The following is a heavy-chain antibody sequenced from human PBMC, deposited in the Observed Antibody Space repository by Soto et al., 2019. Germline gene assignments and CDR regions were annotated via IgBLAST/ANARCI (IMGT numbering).Heavy chain of an antibody. CDR2: IIPIFGTA. J-gene: IGHJ4*02. CDR1: GGTFSSYA. Sequence: QVQLVQSGAEVKKPGSSVKVSCKASGGTFSSYAISWVRQAPGQGLEWMGGIIPIFGTAHYAQNFQGSVTITADESTGKAYMALSSRGSEATGVYYGARAGYRYGLPLDYWGQGTLVTVSS. D-gene: IGHD5-18*01. CDR3: ARAGYRYGLPLDY. V-gene: IGHV1-69*01.